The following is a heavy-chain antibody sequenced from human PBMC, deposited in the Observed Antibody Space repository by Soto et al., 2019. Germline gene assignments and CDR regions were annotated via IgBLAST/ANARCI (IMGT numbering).Heavy chain of an antibody. CDR2: IYPGDSNT. V-gene: IGHV5-51*01. J-gene: IGHJ6*02. Sequence: PGESLKISCKGSGYRFTTYWIGWVRQMPGKGLEWMGLIYPGDSNTRFSPSFQGQVTISADKSISTAYLQWSSLKASDTAMYYCARRRSGAARPYGMDVWGQGTTVTVSS. D-gene: IGHD6-6*01. CDR1: GYRFTTYW. CDR3: ARRRSGAARPYGMDV.